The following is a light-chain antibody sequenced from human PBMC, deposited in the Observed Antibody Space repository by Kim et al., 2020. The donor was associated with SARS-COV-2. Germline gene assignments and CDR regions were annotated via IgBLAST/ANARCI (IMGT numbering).Light chain of an antibody. CDR3: SSYTSSSTWL. CDR2: DVS. CDR1: SSDVGGYNY. V-gene: IGLV2-14*03. J-gene: IGLJ3*02. Sequence: GQSITISCTGTSSDVGGYNYVSWYQQHPGKAPKLMIYDVSNRPSGVSSRFSGSKSGNTASLTISELQAEDEADYYCSSYTSSSTWLFGGGTQLTVL.